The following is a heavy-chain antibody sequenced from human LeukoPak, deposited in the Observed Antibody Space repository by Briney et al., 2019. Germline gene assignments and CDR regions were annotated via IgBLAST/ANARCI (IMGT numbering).Heavy chain of an antibody. J-gene: IGHJ6*02. CDR3: ARGPIVVVPAAIYYYGMDV. CDR2: MNPNSGNT. D-gene: IGHD2-2*01. V-gene: IGHV1-8*01. Sequence: ASVKVSCKASGYTFTSYDINWVRQATGQGLEWMGWMNPNSGNTGYAQKFQGRVTMTRNTSISTAYMELSSLRSEDTAVYYCARGPIVVVPAAIYYYGMDVWGQGTTVTVSS. CDR1: GYTFTSYD.